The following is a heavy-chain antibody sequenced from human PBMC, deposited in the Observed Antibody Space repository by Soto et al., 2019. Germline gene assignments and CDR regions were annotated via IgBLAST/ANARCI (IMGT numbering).Heavy chain of an antibody. J-gene: IGHJ4*02. D-gene: IGHD3-16*01. CDR1: GFTVRSNY. Sequence: EVQLVETGGGLIQPGGSLRLSCAVSGFTVRSNYMSWVRQAPGKGLEWVSIIYSSGNTYYADSVKGRFTMSRDTSNNKVFLQMSSLRAEDTAVYYCARVSSPFGYWGQGTLVTVSS. V-gene: IGHV3-53*02. CDR2: IYSSGNT. CDR3: ARVSSPFGY.